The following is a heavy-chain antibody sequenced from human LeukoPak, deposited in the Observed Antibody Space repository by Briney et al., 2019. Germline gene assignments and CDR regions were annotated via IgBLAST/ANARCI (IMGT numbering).Heavy chain of an antibody. D-gene: IGHD5-18*01. J-gene: IGHJ4*02. CDR3: ARRLDAAMVMASY. CDR1: GGSVSSGSYY. Sequence: SETLSLTCTVTGGSVSSGSYYWSWIRQPPGKGLEWIGNVFYSGSTNYNPSLRSRVTISVDTSKNQFSLKLSSVTAADTAGYYCARRLDAAMVMASYWGQGTLVTVSS. CDR2: VFYSGST. V-gene: IGHV4-61*01.